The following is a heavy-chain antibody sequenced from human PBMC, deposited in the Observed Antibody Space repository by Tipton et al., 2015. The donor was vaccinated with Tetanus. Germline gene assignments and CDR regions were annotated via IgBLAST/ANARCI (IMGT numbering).Heavy chain of an antibody. CDR1: GGSISSCSYY. CDR3: ARHSRGSIFY. V-gene: IGHV4-39*01. Sequence: TLSLTCTVSGGSISSCSYYWGWVRQPPGKGLEWIGNMYCSGTTYYNPSLKSRVSISVDTSKNQFSLKLSSVTAADTGVYYCARHSRGSIFYWGRGTLVTVSS. D-gene: IGHD2/OR15-2a*01. CDR2: MYCSGTT. J-gene: IGHJ4*02.